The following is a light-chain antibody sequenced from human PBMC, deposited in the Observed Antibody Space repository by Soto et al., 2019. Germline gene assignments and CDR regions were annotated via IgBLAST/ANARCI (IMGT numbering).Light chain of an antibody. Sequence: EIMLTQSPGTLSLSPGEGATLSCRASQSIISSYLAWYQQKPGQAPRLLICGASSRATGIPDRFSGSGSGTDFSLTISRLEPEDFAVYYCQQYATSQGTFDQGTKVEIK. CDR3: QQYATSQGT. CDR2: GAS. J-gene: IGKJ1*01. CDR1: QSIISSY. V-gene: IGKV3-20*01.